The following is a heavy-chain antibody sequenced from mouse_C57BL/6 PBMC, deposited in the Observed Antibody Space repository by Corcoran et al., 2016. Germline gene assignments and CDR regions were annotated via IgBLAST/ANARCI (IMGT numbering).Heavy chain of an antibody. CDR2: INPNNGGT. CDR1: GYTFTDYY. D-gene: IGHD1-1*01. V-gene: IGHV1-26*01. J-gene: IGHJ1*03. Sequence: EVQLQQSGPELVKPRASVKISCKASGYTFTDYYMNWVKQSHGKSLEWIGDINPNNGGTSYNQKFKGKATLTVDKSSSTAYMELRSLTSEDSAVYYCARDYYGSSWYFDVWGTGTTVTVSS. CDR3: ARDYYGSSWYFDV.